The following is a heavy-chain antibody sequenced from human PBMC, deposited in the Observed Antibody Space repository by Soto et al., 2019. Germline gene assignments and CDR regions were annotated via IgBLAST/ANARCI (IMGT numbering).Heavy chain of an antibody. Sequence: QVQLQESGPGLVKSSETLSLTCSVSGGPITGSYLSWIRQPVGKGLERIGRMYVRGRGDYNPSLKSRVTMSIDTSKNQFSLKVRTVTAADTAVYYWARSSIMGIEVAGHFDSWGQGTLVSVS. CDR3: ARSSIMGIEVAGHFDS. V-gene: IGHV4-4*07. CDR2: MYVRGRG. J-gene: IGHJ4*02. CDR1: GGPITGSY. D-gene: IGHD6-19*01.